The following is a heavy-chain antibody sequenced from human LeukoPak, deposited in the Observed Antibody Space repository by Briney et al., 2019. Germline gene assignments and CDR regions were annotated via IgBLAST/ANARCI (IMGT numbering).Heavy chain of an antibody. Sequence: GGSLRLSCTASGFTFSGYSMNWIRQAPGKGLEWVSYITSSSSTIYYADSVKGRFTISRDNAKNSLYLQMNSLRDEDTAVYYCARWPRADYWGQGTLVTVSS. CDR1: GFTFSGYS. CDR2: ITSSSSTI. J-gene: IGHJ4*02. CDR3: ARWPRADY. V-gene: IGHV3-48*02.